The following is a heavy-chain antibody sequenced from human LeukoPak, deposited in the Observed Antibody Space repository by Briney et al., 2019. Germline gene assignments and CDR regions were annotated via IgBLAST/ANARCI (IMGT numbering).Heavy chain of an antibody. CDR3: ARHRGEYFQD. Sequence: SETLSLTCTVPGGSISSSSYYWGWIRQPPGKGLEWIGSIYYSGYTYYNSSLKSRVIISVDTSKNYFSLKLTSVTAADTAVYYCARHRGEYFQDWGQGTLVTVSS. V-gene: IGHV4-39*01. CDR2: IYYSGYT. CDR1: GGSISSSSYY. D-gene: IGHD3-10*01. J-gene: IGHJ1*01.